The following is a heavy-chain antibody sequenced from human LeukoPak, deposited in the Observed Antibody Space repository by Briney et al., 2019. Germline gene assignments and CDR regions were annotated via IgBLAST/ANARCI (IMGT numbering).Heavy chain of an antibody. CDR3: ARGPYDFWSGSPRSFDP. V-gene: IGHV1-18*01. Sequence: ASVKVSCKASGYTFTSHGISWVRQAPGQGLEWMGWIRPYDDNTNYAQKLQGRVTMTTDTSTSTAYMELRSLRSDDTAVYFCARGPYDFWSGSPRSFDPWGQGTLVTVS. CDR2: IRPYDDNT. D-gene: IGHD3-3*01. J-gene: IGHJ5*02. CDR1: GYTFTSHG.